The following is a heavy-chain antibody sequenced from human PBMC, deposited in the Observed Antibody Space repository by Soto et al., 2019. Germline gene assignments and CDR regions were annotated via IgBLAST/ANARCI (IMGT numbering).Heavy chain of an antibody. J-gene: IGHJ6*04. V-gene: IGHV4-38-2*01. D-gene: IGHD3-10*01. CDR2: IYYSGST. Sequence: GSLRLSCEVSGFTFIRHSMSWVRQAPGKGLEWIGSIYYSGSTYYNPSLKSRVTISVDTSKNQFSLKLSSVTAADTAVYYCARQGFGVLHGLVDVWGKGTTVTVSS. CDR3: ARQGFGVLHGLVDV. CDR1: GFTFIRHS.